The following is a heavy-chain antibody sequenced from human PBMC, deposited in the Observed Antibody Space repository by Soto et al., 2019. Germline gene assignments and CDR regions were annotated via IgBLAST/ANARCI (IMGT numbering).Heavy chain of an antibody. V-gene: IGHV5-51*01. Sequence: PGEALKISCKGSGYSLSNYWIGWVRQMPGKVLEWMGIIYPGDSDTKYSPSFRGQVTISVDKSIGTAYLQWNSLKASDTAMYFCATLSYYDSSGAFXYWGQGTLVTV. J-gene: IGHJ4*02. CDR3: ATLSYYDSSGAFXY. D-gene: IGHD3-16*01. CDR1: GYSLSNYW. CDR2: IYPGDSDT.